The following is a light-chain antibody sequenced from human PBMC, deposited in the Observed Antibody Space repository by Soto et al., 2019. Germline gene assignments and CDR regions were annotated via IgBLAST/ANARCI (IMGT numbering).Light chain of an antibody. CDR3: QTYHYAPAT. Sequence: DVRMTQSPSSLTAFFGDRVTISCLASQDIMKSLAWYQQRPGGIPNVLIYAASTLRPGVPSRFSGSGSGTNVTLTISGLRPEDVATYYCQTYHYAPATFGQGTKVE. V-gene: IGKV1-27*01. CDR1: QDIMKS. CDR2: AAS. J-gene: IGKJ1*01.